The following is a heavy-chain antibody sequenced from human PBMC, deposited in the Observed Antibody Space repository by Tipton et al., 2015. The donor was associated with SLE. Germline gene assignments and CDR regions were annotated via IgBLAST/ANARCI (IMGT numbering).Heavy chain of an antibody. D-gene: IGHD2/OR15-2a*01. Sequence: LRLSCTVSGDSISSYYWSWIRQPPGNGLEWIGYIYYTESANYNPSLKSRVTISVDMSENQFSLKLTSVTAADTAIYYCARGVEYQDSWGQGALVTVSS. V-gene: IGHV4-59*01. J-gene: IGHJ4*02. CDR1: GDSISSYY. CDR3: ARGVEYQDS. CDR2: IYYTESA.